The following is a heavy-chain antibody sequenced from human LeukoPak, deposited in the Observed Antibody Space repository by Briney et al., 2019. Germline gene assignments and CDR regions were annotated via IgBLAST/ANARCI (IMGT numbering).Heavy chain of an antibody. CDR3: ARMSPGEQWLAFDY. D-gene: IGHD6-19*01. V-gene: IGHV3-74*01. Sequence: GGSLRLSCAASGFTFSNYWMHWVRQVPGKGLVWVSRIKDDGSMTDYADSVKGRFTISRDNDKNTLYLRMDSLRAEDTAVYYWARMSPGEQWLAFDYWGQGTLVTVFS. J-gene: IGHJ4*02. CDR1: GFTFSNYW. CDR2: IKDDGSMT.